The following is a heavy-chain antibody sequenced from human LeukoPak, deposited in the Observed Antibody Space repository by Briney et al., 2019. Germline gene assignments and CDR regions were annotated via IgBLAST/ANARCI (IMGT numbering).Heavy chain of an antibody. D-gene: IGHD3-10*01. CDR2: IIPIFGTA. J-gene: IGHJ6*04. CDR1: GGTFSSYA. Sequence: ASVKVSCKASGGTFSSYAISWVRQAPGQGLEWMGGIIPIFGTANYAQKFQGRVTITADESTSTAYMELSSLRSEDTAVYYCARQFTMVRGSRGMDVWGKGTTVTVSS. CDR3: ARQFTMVRGSRGMDV. V-gene: IGHV1-69*13.